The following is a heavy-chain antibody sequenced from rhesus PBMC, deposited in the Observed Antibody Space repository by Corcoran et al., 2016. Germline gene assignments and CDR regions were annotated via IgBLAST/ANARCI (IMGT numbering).Heavy chain of an antibody. CDR2: VDPEDGEA. D-gene: IGHD2-39*02. J-gene: IGHJ4*01. Sequence: EVQLVQSGAEIKKPGASVKISCKASGYTFTDYYLHWVRQAPGKGLEWMGRVDPEDGEAINAQKFQDRITITADTSTDTAYMELSSLRSEDTAVYYCAAAGGVWHWGQGVLVTVSS. CDR1: GYTFTDYY. V-gene: IGHV1-111*02. CDR3: AAAGGVWH.